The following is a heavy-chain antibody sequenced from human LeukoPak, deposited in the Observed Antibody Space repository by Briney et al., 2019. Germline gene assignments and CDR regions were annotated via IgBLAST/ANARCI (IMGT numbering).Heavy chain of an antibody. CDR1: GFTFDDYA. D-gene: IGHD1-1*01. Sequence: GRSLRLSCAASGFTFDDYAMHWGRQAPGKGLEWVSGISWNSGSIGYADSVKGRFTISRDNAKNSLYLQMNSLRAEDTALYYCAKDTGRGTDYYYGMDVWGQETTLTVSS. J-gene: IGHJ6*02. CDR3: AKDTGRGTDYYYGMDV. V-gene: IGHV3-9*01. CDR2: ISWNSGSI.